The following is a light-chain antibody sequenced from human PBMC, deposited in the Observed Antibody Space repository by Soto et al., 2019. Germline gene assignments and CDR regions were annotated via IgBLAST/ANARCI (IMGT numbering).Light chain of an antibody. J-gene: IGLJ1*01. V-gene: IGLV1-40*01. CDR1: ISNIGAGYD. Sequence: VLTHPPSVSGAPGQRVTISCTGSISNIGAGYDVHWYQQRPGAAPKLLISANINRPSGVPDRFSGSKSGTSASLAITGLQADDEGDYYCQSYDSTLSARYVFGTGTKVTVL. CDR3: QSYDSTLSARYV. CDR2: ANI.